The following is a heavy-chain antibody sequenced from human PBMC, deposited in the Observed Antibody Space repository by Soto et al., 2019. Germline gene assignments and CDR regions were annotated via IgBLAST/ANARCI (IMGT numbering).Heavy chain of an antibody. CDR3: VRDTMRASAAASLDY. V-gene: IGHV3-48*03. D-gene: IGHD6-13*01. J-gene: IGHJ4*02. CDR1: VFTFSTYE. CDR2: ISVRGNII. Sequence: GGSLRLSCAASVFTFSTYEFNWVRQAPGGGLEWISYISVRGNIIKYADSVKGRFTISRDNAENSLHLHMSSLRVDDTAVYFCVRDTMRASAAASLDYWGQGTQVTVSS.